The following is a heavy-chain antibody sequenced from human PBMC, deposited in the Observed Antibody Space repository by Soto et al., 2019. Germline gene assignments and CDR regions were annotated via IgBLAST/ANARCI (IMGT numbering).Heavy chain of an antibody. Sequence: RRLSCAASGFTFISDAMSWVRQAPGNVLEWVSAISGSGGSTYYADSVKGRFTISRDNSKNTLYLQMNSLRAEDTAVYYCANAYYYDSSGYYYDPYYYGMEVWGQGTTVIVS. CDR3: ANAYYYDSSGYYYDPYYYGMEV. J-gene: IGHJ6*01. V-gene: IGHV3-23*01. CDR1: GFTFISDA. CDR2: ISGSGGST. D-gene: IGHD3-22*01.